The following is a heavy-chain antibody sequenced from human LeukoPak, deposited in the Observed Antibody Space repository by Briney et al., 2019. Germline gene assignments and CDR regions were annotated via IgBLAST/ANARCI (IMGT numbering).Heavy chain of an antibody. Sequence: GGSLRLSCAASGFTFSSYAMHWVRQAPGKGLEWVAVISYDGSNKYYADSVKGRFTISRDNSKNTLYLQMNSLRAEDTAVYYCAKDSARGYCSGGSCYSGYYYYMDVWGKGTTVTISS. D-gene: IGHD2-15*01. CDR2: ISYDGSNK. CDR1: GFTFSSYA. CDR3: AKDSARGYCSGGSCYSGYYYYMDV. V-gene: IGHV3-30*04. J-gene: IGHJ6*03.